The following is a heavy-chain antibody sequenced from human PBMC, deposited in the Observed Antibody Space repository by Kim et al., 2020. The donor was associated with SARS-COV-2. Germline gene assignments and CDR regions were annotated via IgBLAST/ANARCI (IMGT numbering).Heavy chain of an antibody. CDR3: ARQKGDGSGSYYPDY. CDR1: GYSFTSYW. CDR2: IDPSDSYT. V-gene: IGHV5-10-1*01. J-gene: IGHJ4*02. Sequence: GESLKISCKGSGYSFTSYWISWVRQMPGKGLEWMGRIDPSDSYTNYSPSFQGHVTISADKSISTAYLQWSSLKASDTAMYYCARQKGDGSGSYYPDYWGQGTLVTVSS. D-gene: IGHD3-10*01.